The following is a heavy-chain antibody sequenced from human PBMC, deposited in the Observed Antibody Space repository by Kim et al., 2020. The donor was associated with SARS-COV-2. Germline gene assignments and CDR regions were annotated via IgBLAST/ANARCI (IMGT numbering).Heavy chain of an antibody. CDR1: GYTFSSFA. CDR2: IIPIFGKA. CDR3: ARDRRDPDYYYDSSGYYYYGMDA. Sequence: SVKVSCKASGYTFSSFAISWVRQAPGQGLEWMGGIIPIFGKANYAQKFQGRVTITADESTSTAYMELSSLRSEDTAVYYCARDRRDPDYYYDSSGYYYYGMDAWGQGTTGTVSS. J-gene: IGHJ6*02. D-gene: IGHD3-22*01. V-gene: IGHV1-69*13.